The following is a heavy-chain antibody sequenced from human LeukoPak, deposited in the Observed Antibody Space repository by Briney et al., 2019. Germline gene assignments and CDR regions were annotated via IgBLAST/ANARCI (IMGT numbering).Heavy chain of an antibody. J-gene: IGHJ4*02. V-gene: IGHV3-21*01. CDR3: ARDSLTMIVGRQKRGLDY. D-gene: IGHD3-22*01. CDR2: IRSSTTYV. CDR1: GFTFSNYN. Sequence: PGGSLRLSCAASGFTFSNYNMNWVRQAPGKGLEWVSSIRSSTTYVYYADSVKGRFTISRDNAKNSLYLQMNSLRAEDTAVYYCARDSLTMIVGRQKRGLDYWGQGTLVTVSS.